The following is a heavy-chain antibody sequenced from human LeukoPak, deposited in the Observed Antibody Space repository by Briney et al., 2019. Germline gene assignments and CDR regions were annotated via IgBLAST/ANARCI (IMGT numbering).Heavy chain of an antibody. Sequence: PGGSLRLSCAASGFTFSSYWMHWVRHAPGKGLVWVSRINSDGSSTSYADSVKGRFTISRDNAKNTLYLQMNSLRAEDTAVYYCARDGPYYYGMDVWGQGTTVTVSS. J-gene: IGHJ6*02. V-gene: IGHV3-74*01. CDR2: INSDGSST. CDR3: ARDGPYYYGMDV. CDR1: GFTFSSYW.